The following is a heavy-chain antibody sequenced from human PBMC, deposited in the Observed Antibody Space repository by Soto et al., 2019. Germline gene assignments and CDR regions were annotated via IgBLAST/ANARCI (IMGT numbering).Heavy chain of an antibody. CDR2: INSDGSIT. Sequence: EVQLVESGGGLILPGGSLRLSCAASEFTFNTHWMHWVRQAPGKGLVWVSRINSDGSITDYADSVKGRFSISRDNPRNTLYLQMNSLSPEDTAVYYCARAMTSVGAAAKGDFWGQGNLVTVSS. J-gene: IGHJ4*02. CDR3: ARAMTSVGAAAKGDF. CDR1: EFTFNTHW. V-gene: IGHV3-74*01. D-gene: IGHD1-26*01.